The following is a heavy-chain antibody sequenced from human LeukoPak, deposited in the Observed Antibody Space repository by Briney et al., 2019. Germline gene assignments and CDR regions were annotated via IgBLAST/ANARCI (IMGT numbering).Heavy chain of an antibody. CDR3: ARETPLYSSSWYVY. J-gene: IGHJ4*02. D-gene: IGHD6-13*01. CDR1: GFTFSSYS. CDR2: IKQDGSEK. V-gene: IGHV3-7*03. Sequence: QTGGSLRLSCAASGFTFSSYSMSWVRQAPGRGLEWVANIKQDGSEKYYVDSVKGRFTISRDNAKNSLYLQMNSLRAEDTAVYYCARETPLYSSSWYVYWGQGTLVTVSS.